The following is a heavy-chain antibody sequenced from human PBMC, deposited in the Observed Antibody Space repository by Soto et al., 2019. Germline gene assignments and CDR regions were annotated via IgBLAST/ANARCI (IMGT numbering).Heavy chain of an antibody. CDR3: ATLQDYFTTSGYYYGVDY. CDR1: GGTFSTYA. J-gene: IGHJ4*02. CDR2: IIPMFGTA. V-gene: IGHV1-69*13. Sequence: ASVKVSCKASGGTFSTYAISWVRQAPGQGLEWMGGIIPMFGTAKYAQKFQGRVTITADESTTTAYMELSSLGSDDTAVYYCATLQDYFTTSGYYYGVDYWGQGTLVTVS. D-gene: IGHD3-22*01.